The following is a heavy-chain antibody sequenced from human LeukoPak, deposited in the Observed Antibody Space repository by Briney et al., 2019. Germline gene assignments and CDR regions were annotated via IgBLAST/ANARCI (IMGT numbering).Heavy chain of an antibody. D-gene: IGHD1-14*01. CDR3: AKGTGRSTLNWFDP. CDR1: GFTFSSYW. V-gene: IGHV3-30*18. CDR2: ISYDGPNK. J-gene: IGHJ5*02. Sequence: GGSLRLSCAASGFTFSSYWMSWVRQAPGKGLEWVAVISYDGPNKYYADSVKGRFTISRDNSKNSLYLQMNSLRTEDTALYYCAKGTGRSTLNWFDPWGQGTLVTVSS.